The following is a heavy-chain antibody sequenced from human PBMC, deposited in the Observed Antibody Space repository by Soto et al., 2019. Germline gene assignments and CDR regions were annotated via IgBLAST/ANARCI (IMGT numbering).Heavy chain of an antibody. CDR1: DGSLTSGNW. CDR2: IFHDGTA. V-gene: IGHV4-4*02. J-gene: IGHJ4*02. Sequence: SETLSLTCAVSDGSLTSGNWWTWVRQSPQRGLEYIGEIFHDGTANYYPSFERRVAMSVDTSRNQFSLKLTSVTAADTAVYFCARLVYDTRLNYMYFDFWGPGTLVTVSS. D-gene: IGHD3-10*01. CDR3: ARLVYDTRLNYMYFDF.